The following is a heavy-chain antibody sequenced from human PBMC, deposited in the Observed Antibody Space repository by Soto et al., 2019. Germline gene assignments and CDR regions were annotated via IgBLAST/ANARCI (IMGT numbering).Heavy chain of an antibody. CDR2: ISDSSSSYI. CDR3: ARDQPDTAMVKFFYYYGMDV. CDR1: GFTFSSYS. D-gene: IGHD5-18*01. Sequence: VQLVESGGGVVQPGRSLRLSCVASGFTFSSYSMNWVRQAPGKGLEWVSSISDSSSSYIYYADSVKGRFTISRDNAKNSLYLQMNSLRAEDTAVYYCARDQPDTAMVKFFYYYGMDVWGQGTTVTVSS. J-gene: IGHJ6*02. V-gene: IGHV3-21*01.